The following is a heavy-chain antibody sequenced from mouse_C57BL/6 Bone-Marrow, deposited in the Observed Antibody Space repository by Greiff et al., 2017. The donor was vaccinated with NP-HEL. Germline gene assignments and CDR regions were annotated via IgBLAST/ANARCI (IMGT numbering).Heavy chain of an antibody. D-gene: IGHD3-3*01. V-gene: IGHV1-49*01. CDR3: ARGVLGEGYAMDY. CDR1: YFAFMASA. Sequence: RVESGAELVRPGSSVKLSCKDSYFAFMASAMHWVKQRPGHGLEWIGSFTMYSDATEYSENFKGKASLTANTSSSTAYMELSSLTSEDSAVYYCARGVLGEGYAMDYWGQGTSVTVSS. CDR2: FTMYSDAT. J-gene: IGHJ4*01.